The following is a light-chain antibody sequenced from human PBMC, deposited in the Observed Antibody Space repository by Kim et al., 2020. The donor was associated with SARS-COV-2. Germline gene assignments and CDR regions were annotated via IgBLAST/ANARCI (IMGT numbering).Light chain of an antibody. J-gene: IGKJ1*01. CDR3: QQSYSTPET. CDR2: AAS. V-gene: IGKV1-39*01. Sequence: APLGDVVTTTCRATQSICSYLILFQQKPRKAPKLLIYAASSLQSGVPSRFSGSGSGTDFTLSISSLQPDDFATYFCQQSYSTPETFGQGTKVQIK. CDR1: QSICSY.